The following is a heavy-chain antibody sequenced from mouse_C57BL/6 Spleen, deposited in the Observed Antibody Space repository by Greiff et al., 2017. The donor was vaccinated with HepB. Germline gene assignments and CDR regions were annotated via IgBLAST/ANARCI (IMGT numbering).Heavy chain of an antibody. CDR2: ISSGSSTI. V-gene: IGHV5-17*01. CDR1: GFTFSDYG. J-gene: IGHJ4*01. CDR3: ARWGGNSAMDY. D-gene: IGHD2-1*01. Sequence: EVKLMESGGGLVKPGGSLKLSCAASGFTFSDYGMHWVRQAPEKGLEWVAYISSGSSTIYYADTVKGRFTISRDNAKNTLFLQMTSLRSEDTAMYYCARWGGNSAMDYWGQGTSVTVSS.